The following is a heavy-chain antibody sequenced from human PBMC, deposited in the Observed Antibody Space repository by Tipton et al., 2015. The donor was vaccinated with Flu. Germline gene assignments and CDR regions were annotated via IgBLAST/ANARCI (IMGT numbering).Heavy chain of an antibody. CDR2: IYTSGST. CDR1: GGSISSYY. Sequence: TLSLTCTVSGGSISSYYWSWIRQPAGKGLEWIGRIYTSGSTNYNPSLKSRVTMSVDTSKNQFSLRLSSVTAADTAVYYCARDFSHYYDSIGNDYWGQGTLVTVSS. CDR3: ARDFSHYYDSIGNDY. J-gene: IGHJ4*02. D-gene: IGHD3-22*01. V-gene: IGHV4-4*07.